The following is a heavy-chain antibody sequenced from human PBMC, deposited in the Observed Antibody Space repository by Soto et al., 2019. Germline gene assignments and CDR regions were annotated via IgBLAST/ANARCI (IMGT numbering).Heavy chain of an antibody. D-gene: IGHD2-8*01. CDR3: TRAPGVQYYFAY. CDR1: GFTFSHYA. J-gene: IGHJ4*02. CDR2: ISYDGSDK. Sequence: GGSLRLSCAASGFTFSHYAMNWVHQAPGKGLEWVAVISYDGSDKYYADSVKGRFTISRDNSKNTLYLQMDSLRADDTAVYYCTRAPGVQYYFAYWSQGTLVTVSS. V-gene: IGHV3-30-3*01.